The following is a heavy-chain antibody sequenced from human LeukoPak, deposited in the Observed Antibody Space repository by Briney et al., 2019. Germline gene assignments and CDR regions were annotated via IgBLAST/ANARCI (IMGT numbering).Heavy chain of an antibody. CDR3: AREILAPGKTHDY. Sequence: GGSLRLSCAASGFTFSSYEMNWVRQAPGKGLEWVSYISSSGSTIYYADSVKGRFTISRDNAKNSLYLQMNSLRAEDTAVYYCAREILAPGKTHDYWGQGTLVTVSS. V-gene: IGHV3-48*03. CDR2: ISSSGSTI. CDR1: GFTFSSYE. J-gene: IGHJ4*02.